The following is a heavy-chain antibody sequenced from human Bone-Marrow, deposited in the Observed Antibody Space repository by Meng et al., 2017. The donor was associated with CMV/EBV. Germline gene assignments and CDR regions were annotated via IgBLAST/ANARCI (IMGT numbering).Heavy chain of an antibody. CDR3: ASCSSSWLGTFDY. V-gene: IGHV4-38-2*02. D-gene: IGHD6-13*01. CDR2: IYHSGST. J-gene: IGHJ4*02. CDR1: GYSISSGYY. Sequence: ESLKISCTVSGYSISSGYYWGWIRQPPGKGLEWIGSIYHSGSTYYNPSLKSRVTISVDTSKNQFSLKLSSVTAADTAVYDCASCSSSWLGTFDYWGQGTLVTVSS.